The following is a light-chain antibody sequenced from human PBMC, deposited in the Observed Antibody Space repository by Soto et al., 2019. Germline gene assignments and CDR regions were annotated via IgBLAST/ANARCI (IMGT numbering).Light chain of an antibody. J-gene: IGKJ5*01. V-gene: IGKV3-15*01. CDR3: QQYNEWPPLT. CDR2: GAS. Sequence: EIVMTQSPATLSVSPGERATLSCRASQSISTNLGWYQQKAGQAPRLLIYGASTRATGIPARFSGSGSGTEFTLTISSLQSEDSAVYYCQQYNEWPPLTFGQGTRLEIK. CDR1: QSISTN.